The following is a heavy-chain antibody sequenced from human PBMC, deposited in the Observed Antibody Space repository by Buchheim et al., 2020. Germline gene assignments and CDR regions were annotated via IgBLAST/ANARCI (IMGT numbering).Heavy chain of an antibody. Sequence: EVQLLESGGGLVQPGGSLRLSCAASGFTFSSYAMSWVRQAPGKGLEWVSAISGSGGSTYYADSVKGRFTISRDNAKNSLYLQMNSLRDEDTAVYYCARDGVAVAAIAEYFQHWGQGTL. J-gene: IGHJ1*01. CDR2: ISGSGGST. V-gene: IGHV3-23*01. CDR3: ARDGVAVAAIAEYFQH. D-gene: IGHD6-19*01. CDR1: GFTFSSYA.